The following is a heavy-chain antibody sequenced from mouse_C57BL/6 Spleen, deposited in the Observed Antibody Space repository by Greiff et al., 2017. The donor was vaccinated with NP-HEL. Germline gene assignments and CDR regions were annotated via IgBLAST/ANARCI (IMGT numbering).Heavy chain of an antibody. CDR1: GYAFSSYW. Sequence: QVQLQQSGAELVKPGSSVKISCKASGYAFSSYWMNWVKQRPGKGLEWIGQIYPGDGDTNYNGKFKGKATLTADKSSSTAYMQLSSLTSEDSSVYFCARGGGRGYFDVWGTGTTVTVSS. J-gene: IGHJ1*03. V-gene: IGHV1-80*01. CDR2: IYPGDGDT. CDR3: ARGGGRGYFDV.